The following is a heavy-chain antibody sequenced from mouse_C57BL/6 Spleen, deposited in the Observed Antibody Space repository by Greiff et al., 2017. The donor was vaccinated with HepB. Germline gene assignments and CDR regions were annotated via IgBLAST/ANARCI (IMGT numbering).Heavy chain of an antibody. Sequence: EVKLMESGGGLVKPGGSLKLSCAASGFTFSDYGMHWVRQAPEKGLEWVAYISSGSSTIYYADTVKGRFTISRDNAKNTLFLQMTSLRSDDTAMYYCARPGGPYAMDYWGQGTSVTVSS. CDR3: ARPGGPYAMDY. CDR2: ISSGSSTI. CDR1: GFTFSDYG. V-gene: IGHV5-17*01. J-gene: IGHJ4*01.